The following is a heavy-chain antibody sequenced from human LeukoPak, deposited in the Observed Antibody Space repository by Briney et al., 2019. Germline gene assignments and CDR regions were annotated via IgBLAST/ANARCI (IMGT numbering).Heavy chain of an antibody. Sequence: KPGGSLRLSCAASGFTFSSYEMNWVRQAPGKGLEWVSSISSSSSYIYYADSVKGRFTISRDNAKNSLYLQMNSLRAEDTAVYYCARVVSAGSGGGNYWGQGTLVTVSS. CDR1: GFTFSSYE. J-gene: IGHJ4*02. CDR3: ARVVSAGSGGGNY. CDR2: ISSSSSYI. V-gene: IGHV3-21*01. D-gene: IGHD6-19*01.